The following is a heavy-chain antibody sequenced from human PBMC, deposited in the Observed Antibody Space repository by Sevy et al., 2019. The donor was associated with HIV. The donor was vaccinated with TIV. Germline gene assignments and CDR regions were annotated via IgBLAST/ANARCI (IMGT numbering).Heavy chain of an antibody. CDR1: RYSLTKLS. J-gene: IGHJ4*02. V-gene: IGHV1-24*01. CDR3: VGSRSGLPHFDY. D-gene: IGHD5-12*01. CDR2: FDPEDGKT. Sequence: ASVKVSCKVSRYSLTKLSMHWVRQAPGKGLEWMGGFDPEDGKTIYAQKFQGRVTMTEDTSTDTAYMELSSLRSEDTAVFYCVGSRSGLPHFDYWGQGTLVTVSS.